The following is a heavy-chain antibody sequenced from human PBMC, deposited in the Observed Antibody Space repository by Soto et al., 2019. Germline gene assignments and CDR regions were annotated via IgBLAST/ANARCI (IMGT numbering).Heavy chain of an antibody. J-gene: IGHJ4*02. D-gene: IGHD3-3*01. CDR1: GGYINSGDYY. V-gene: IGHV4-30-4*01. Sequence: QVQLQESGPGLVKPSQTLSLTCTVSGGYINSGDYYWTWIRQPPGKGLEWIGYIYYSGSTYYNPSLKSRVTISIDTSKNQFSLKLSSVTAADTAVYYCARDGFFGRSGYFDYWGQGTLVIVSS. CDR3: ARDGFFGRSGYFDY. CDR2: IYYSGST.